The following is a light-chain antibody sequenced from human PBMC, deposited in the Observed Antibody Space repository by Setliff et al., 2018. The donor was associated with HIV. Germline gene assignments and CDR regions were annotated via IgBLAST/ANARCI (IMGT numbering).Light chain of an antibody. V-gene: IGLV2-14*02. Sequence: QSVLTQPASVSGSPGQSITISCTGNSSNIGTYDFVSWYRRYPGKAPQLTIYEVNKRPSGVSERFSGSKSGNAASLTISGLQSDDEGYYYCSSYRRTSTWVFGGGTKVTVL. CDR3: SSYRRTSTWV. CDR1: SSNIGTYDF. CDR2: EVN. J-gene: IGLJ3*02.